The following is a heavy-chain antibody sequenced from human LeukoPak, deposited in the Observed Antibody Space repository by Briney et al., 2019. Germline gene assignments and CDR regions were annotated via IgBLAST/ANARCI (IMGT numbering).Heavy chain of an antibody. CDR2: IYHSGST. V-gene: IGHV4-38-2*02. Sequence: SETLSLTCNVSGYSISSGYYWGWNRQPPGKGLEWIGSIYHSGSTYYNPSLKSRVTISVDTSKNQFFLKLSSVTAADTAVYYCARGSLFGVGEEYNWFDPWGQGTLVTVSS. CDR1: GYSISSGYY. D-gene: IGHD3-3*01. J-gene: IGHJ5*02. CDR3: ARGSLFGVGEEYNWFDP.